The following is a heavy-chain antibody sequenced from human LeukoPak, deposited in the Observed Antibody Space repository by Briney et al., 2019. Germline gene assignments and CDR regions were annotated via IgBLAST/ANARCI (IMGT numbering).Heavy chain of an antibody. J-gene: IGHJ4*02. Sequence: GGSLRLSCAASGFTFSNYGMHWVRQAPGKGLEWVAFIRYDGSNKYYADSVKGRFTISRDNSKNTLYLQMNSLRAEDTAVYYCAKEGSSSWYYFDYWGQGTLVTVSS. CDR3: AKEGSSSWYYFDY. CDR1: GFTFSNYG. V-gene: IGHV3-30*02. D-gene: IGHD6-13*01. CDR2: IRYDGSNK.